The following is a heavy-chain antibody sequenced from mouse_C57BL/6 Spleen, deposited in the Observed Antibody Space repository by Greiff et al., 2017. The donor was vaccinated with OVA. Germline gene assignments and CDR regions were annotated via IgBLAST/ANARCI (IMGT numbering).Heavy chain of an antibody. CDR1: GYTFTSYW. D-gene: IGHD1-1*01. V-gene: IGHV1-52*01. CDR2: IDPSDSET. Sequence: QVQLQQPGAELVRPGSSVKLSCKASGYTFTSYWMHWVKQRPIQGLEWIGNIDPSDSETHYNQKFKDKATLTVDKSSSTAYMQLSSLTSEDSAVYYCARRVITTVVDWYFDVWGTGTTVTVSS. J-gene: IGHJ1*03. CDR3: ARRVITTVVDWYFDV.